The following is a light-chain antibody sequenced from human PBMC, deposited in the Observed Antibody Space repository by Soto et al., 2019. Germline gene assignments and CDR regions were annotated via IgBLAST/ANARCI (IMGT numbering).Light chain of an antibody. Sequence: DIVLTQSPATLSLAPGERATLYCRASQSVSSYLAWYQQKPGQAPRLLIYDASTRATGLPARISGSGSGTDFTLTISSLEPEDFAVYYCQHRSNWPRFGGGTKVEVK. CDR1: QSVSSY. V-gene: IGKV3-11*01. J-gene: IGKJ4*01. CDR2: DAS. CDR3: QHRSNWPR.